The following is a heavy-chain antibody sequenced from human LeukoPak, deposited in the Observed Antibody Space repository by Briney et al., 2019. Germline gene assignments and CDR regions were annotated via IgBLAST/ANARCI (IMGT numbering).Heavy chain of an antibody. D-gene: IGHD5-18*01. CDR1: GFTFSSYA. V-gene: IGHV3-23*01. CDR3: AKDLSYVDTAMVTGY. Sequence: GGSLRLSCAASGFTFSSYAMSWVRQAPGKGLEWVSAISGSGGSTYYADSVKGRFTISRDNSKNTLYLQMNSLRAEDTAVYYCAKDLSYVDTAMVTGYWGQGTLVIVSS. CDR2: ISGSGGST. J-gene: IGHJ4*02.